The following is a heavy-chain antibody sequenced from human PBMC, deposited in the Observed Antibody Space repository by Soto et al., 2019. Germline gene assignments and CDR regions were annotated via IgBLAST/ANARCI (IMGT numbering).Heavy chain of an antibody. CDR3: VRVVAIHGYTDN. CDR2: IVPIVDPS. Sequence: QVQLVQSGAEVRQPASSVKVSCKTSGGTFSSYAISWVRQAPGQGLEWMGGIVPIVDPSTYAQKFQGRVTITADESTSTVYMELSSLRSDDTAGYSCVRVVAIHGYTDNWGQGTLVTVSS. V-gene: IGHV1-69*12. CDR1: GGTFSSYA. D-gene: IGHD5-12*01. J-gene: IGHJ4*02.